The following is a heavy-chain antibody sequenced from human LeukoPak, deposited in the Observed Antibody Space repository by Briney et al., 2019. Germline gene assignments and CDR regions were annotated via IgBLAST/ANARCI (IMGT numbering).Heavy chain of an antibody. V-gene: IGHV3-30*02. CDR2: IWYDGNKK. Sequence: GGSLRLSCVASGFTFSTYGMNWVRQAPGKGLEWVAVIWYDGNKKYYADSVKGRFTISRDNSKNTLYLQMNSLRAEDTAVYYCAKDSPRTGYKSGWPFDYWGPGTLVTVSS. D-gene: IGHD6-19*01. CDR3: AKDSPRTGYKSGWPFDY. J-gene: IGHJ4*02. CDR1: GFTFSTYG.